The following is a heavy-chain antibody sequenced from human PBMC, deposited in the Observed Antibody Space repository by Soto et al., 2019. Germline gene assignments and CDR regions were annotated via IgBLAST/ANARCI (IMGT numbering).Heavy chain of an antibody. CDR1: GYTFTSYA. D-gene: IGHD7-27*01. J-gene: IGHJ5*02. Sequence: ASVKVSCKASGYTFTSYAMHWVRQAPGQRLEWMGWINAGNGNTKYSQKFQGRVTITRDTSASTAYMELSSLRSEDTAVYYCARSSLGTWRVFDPWGKGTLVTVSS. CDR2: INAGNGNT. CDR3: ARSSLGTWRVFDP. V-gene: IGHV1-3*01.